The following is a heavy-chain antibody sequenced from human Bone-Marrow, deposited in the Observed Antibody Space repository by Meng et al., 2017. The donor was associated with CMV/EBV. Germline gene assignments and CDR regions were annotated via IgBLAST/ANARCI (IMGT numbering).Heavy chain of an antibody. D-gene: IGHD3-3*01. CDR1: GGSISSSSYY. CDR3: ARDIGVEFLSYYYYGMDV. J-gene: IGHJ6*01. Sequence: SETLSLTCTVSGGSISSSSYYWGWIRQPPGKGLEWIGSIYYSGSTYYNPSLKSRVTISVDTSKNQFSLKLSSVTAADTAVYYCARDIGVEFLSYYYYGMDVWGQGTTVTVSS. V-gene: IGHV4-39*07. CDR2: IYYSGST.